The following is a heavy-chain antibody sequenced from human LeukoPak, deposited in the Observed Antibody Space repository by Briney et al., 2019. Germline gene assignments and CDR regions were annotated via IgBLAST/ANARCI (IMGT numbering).Heavy chain of an antibody. J-gene: IGHJ4*02. V-gene: IGHV3-21*01. CDR1: GFTFSSYS. CDR3: ARAGGSTVSHSDY. D-gene: IGHD4-17*01. CDR2: ISSSTSYI. Sequence: PGGSLRLSCAASGFTFSSYSMNWIRQAPGRGLEWVSSISSSTSYIYYADSVKGRFTISKDNAKNSLYLQMNSLRAEDTAVYYCARAGGSTVSHSDYWGQGTLVTVSS.